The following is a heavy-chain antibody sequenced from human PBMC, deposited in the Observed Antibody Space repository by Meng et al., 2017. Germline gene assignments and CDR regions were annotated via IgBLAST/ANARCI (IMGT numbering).Heavy chain of an antibody. CDR1: GFTFRSYG. CDR2: ISFDGSNK. Sequence: QVQLVESGGGVVQPGRSLRLSCAASGFTFRSYGMHWVRQAPGKGLEWVAVISFDGSNKYYADSVKGRFTISRDNSKNTAYLQMNSLRPDDTAVYYCAKQWGELNYFDYWGQGTLVTVSS. J-gene: IGHJ4*02. V-gene: IGHV3-30*18. CDR3: AKQWGELNYFDY. D-gene: IGHD1-26*01.